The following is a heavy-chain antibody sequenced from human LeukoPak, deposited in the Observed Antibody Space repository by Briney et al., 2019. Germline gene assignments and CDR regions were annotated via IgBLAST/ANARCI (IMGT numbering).Heavy chain of an antibody. Sequence: GGSLRLSCAASGFTFSSYAMSWVRQAPGKGLEWVSAISGSGGSTYYADSVKGRFTISRDNAKNSLYLQMNSLRAEDTAVYYCARDRGYCSRTSCYPPFDHWGQGTLVTVSS. V-gene: IGHV3-23*01. D-gene: IGHD2-2*01. CDR3: ARDRGYCSRTSCYPPFDH. J-gene: IGHJ4*02. CDR1: GFTFSSYA. CDR2: ISGSGGST.